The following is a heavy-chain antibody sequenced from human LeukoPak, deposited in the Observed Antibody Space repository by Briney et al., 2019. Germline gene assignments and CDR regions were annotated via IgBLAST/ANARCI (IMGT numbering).Heavy chain of an antibody. CDR1: GFTFSSYA. D-gene: IGHD6-13*01. CDR3: ARGYSSDY. J-gene: IGHJ4*02. Sequence: GSLRLSCAASGFTFSSYAMSWVRQAPGKGLEWVANIKQDGSEKYYVDSVKGRFAISRDNAKNSLYLQMNSLRVEDTAVYYCARGYSSDYWGQGTLVTVSS. V-gene: IGHV3-7*01. CDR2: IKQDGSEK.